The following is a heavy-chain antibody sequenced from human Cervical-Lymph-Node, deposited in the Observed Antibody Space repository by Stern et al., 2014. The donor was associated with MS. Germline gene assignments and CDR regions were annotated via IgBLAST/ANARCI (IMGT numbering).Heavy chain of an antibody. D-gene: IGHD2-2*02. CDR3: DY. Sequence: QVQLVQSGSELKKPGASVKLSCRASGYTFNSYGMNWVRQAPGQGLEWMGWINTITGNPTYAQGFTGRFVFSLDTSVNTAYYCARESCTSTTCYTLFDYWGQGTLVTVSS. J-gene: IGHJ4*02. CDR2: INTITGNP. CDR1: GYTFNSYG. V-gene: IGHV7-4-1*01.